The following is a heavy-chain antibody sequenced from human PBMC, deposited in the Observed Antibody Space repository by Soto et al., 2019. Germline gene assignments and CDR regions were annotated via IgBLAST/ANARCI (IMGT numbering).Heavy chain of an antibody. CDR1: GYSFTSYG. V-gene: IGHV1-18*01. J-gene: IGHJ5*02. Sequence: ASVKVSCKASGYSFTSYGISCVRQAPGQGLEWMGWISAYNGNTNYAQKLQGRVTMTTDTSTSTAYMELSSVTAADTAVYYCARVLKGSRLFDPWGQGTLVTVSS. CDR2: ISAYNGNT. CDR3: ARVLKGSRLFDP. D-gene: IGHD2-8*01.